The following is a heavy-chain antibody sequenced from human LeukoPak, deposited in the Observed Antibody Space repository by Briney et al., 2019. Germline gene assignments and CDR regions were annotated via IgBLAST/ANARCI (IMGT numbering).Heavy chain of an antibody. CDR1: GYTFSNYG. J-gene: IGHJ4*02. CDR3: ARGRQYYHSSGYYSYYFDY. D-gene: IGHD3-22*01. V-gene: IGHV1-18*01. CDR2: ISAYNGDT. Sequence: ASVKVSCKASGYTFSNYGITWVRQAPGQGLEWMGWISAYNGDTNYAEKIQGRVTMTTDTSTNTAYMELRSLRSDDTAMYYCARGRQYYHSSGYYSYYFDYWGQATLVTVSS.